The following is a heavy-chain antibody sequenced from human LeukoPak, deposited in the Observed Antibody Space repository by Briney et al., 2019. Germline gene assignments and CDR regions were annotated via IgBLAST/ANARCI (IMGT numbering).Heavy chain of an antibody. CDR3: AREDIVATISFDYYGMDV. Sequence: GSLRLSCAASGFTFSSYSMNWVRLAPGKGLEWVSSISSSSSYIYYADSVKGRFTISRDNAKNSLYLQMNSLRAEGTAVYYCAREDIVATISFDYYGMDVWGQGTTVTVSS. CDR1: GFTFSSYS. D-gene: IGHD5-12*01. CDR2: ISSSSSYI. V-gene: IGHV3-21*01. J-gene: IGHJ6*02.